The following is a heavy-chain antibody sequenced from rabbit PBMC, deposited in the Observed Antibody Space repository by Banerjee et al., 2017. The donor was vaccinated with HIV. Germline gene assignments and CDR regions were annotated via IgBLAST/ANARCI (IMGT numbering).Heavy chain of an antibody. Sequence: QSLEESGGDLVKPGASLTLTCTASGFSLSNNYVMCWVRQAPGKGLEWIACIYAGSSGTTYYASWAKGRFTISKTSSTTVTLQMTSLTAADTATYLCARDLAGVIGWNFNLWGPGTLVTVS. CDR2: IYAGSSGTT. CDR1: GFSLSNNYV. D-gene: IGHD4-1*01. CDR3: ARDLAGVIGWNFNL. J-gene: IGHJ4*01. V-gene: IGHV1S40*01.